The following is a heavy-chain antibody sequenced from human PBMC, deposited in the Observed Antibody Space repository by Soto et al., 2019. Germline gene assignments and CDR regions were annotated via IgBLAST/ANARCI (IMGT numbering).Heavy chain of an antibody. CDR3: ANGVLNLRPYYFDY. D-gene: IGHD3-3*01. CDR2: ISGSGGST. J-gene: IGHJ4*02. Sequence: EVQLVESGGGLIQPGGSLRLSCAASGFTVSSNYMSWVRQAPGKGLEWVSVISGSGGSTYYADSVKGRFTISRDNSKNTLYLQMNSLRAEDTAVYYCANGVLNLRPYYFDYWGQGTLVTVSS. V-gene: IGHV3-53*01. CDR1: GFTVSSNY.